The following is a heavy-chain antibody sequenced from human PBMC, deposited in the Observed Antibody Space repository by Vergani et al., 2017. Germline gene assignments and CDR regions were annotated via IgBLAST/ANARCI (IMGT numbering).Heavy chain of an antibody. CDR3: ARDRGGSSWYDAEYFQH. J-gene: IGHJ1*01. D-gene: IGHD6-13*01. CDR1: GGSISSGSYY. CDR2: IYTSGST. Sequence: QVQLQESGPGLVKPSQTLSLTCTVSGGSISSGSYYWSWIRQPAGKGREWIGRIYTSGSTNYNPSLKSRVTITVETSKNQFSLKLSSVTAADTAVYYCARDRGGSSWYDAEYFQHWGQGTLVTVSS. V-gene: IGHV4-61*02.